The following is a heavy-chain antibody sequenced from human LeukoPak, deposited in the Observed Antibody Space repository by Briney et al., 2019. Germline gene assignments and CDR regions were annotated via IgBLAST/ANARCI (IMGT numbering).Heavy chain of an antibody. CDR3: ARGAPVSLELPWFDP. V-gene: IGHV4-61*01. CDR2: IYYSGST. D-gene: IGHD1-7*01. Sequence: RSSQTLSLTCTVSGGSVSSGSYYWSWIRQPPGKGLEWIGYIYYSGSTNYNPSLKSRVTISVDTSKNQFSLKLSSVTAADTAVYYCARGAPVSLELPWFDPWGQGTLVTVSS. J-gene: IGHJ5*02. CDR1: GGSVSSGSYY.